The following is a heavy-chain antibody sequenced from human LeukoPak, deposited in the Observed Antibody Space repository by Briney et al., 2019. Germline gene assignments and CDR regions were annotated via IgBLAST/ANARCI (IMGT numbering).Heavy chain of an antibody. D-gene: IGHD5-24*01. Sequence: GGSLRLSCAASGFTFSSYGMHWVRQAPGKGLEWVAVISYDGSNKYYADSVKGRFTISRDNSKNTLYLQMNSLRAEDTAVYYCARYWGWLQLGAPFDYWGQGTLVTVSS. CDR2: ISYDGSNK. CDR3: ARYWGWLQLGAPFDY. J-gene: IGHJ4*02. V-gene: IGHV3-30*03. CDR1: GFTFSSYG.